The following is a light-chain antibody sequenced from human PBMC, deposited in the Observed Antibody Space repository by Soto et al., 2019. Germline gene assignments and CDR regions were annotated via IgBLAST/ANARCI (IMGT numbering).Light chain of an antibody. V-gene: IGKV3-11*01. CDR3: QQRYMWPIT. Sequence: EILLTQSPATLSLSLGERVTLSCRASQSVSNSLAWYQQKPGQAPRLLISAASNWDSGVPSRFSSSGSGTDFTLTISSLQPEDFAAYYCQQRYMWPITFGQGTRLEIK. J-gene: IGKJ5*01. CDR2: AAS. CDR1: QSVSNS.